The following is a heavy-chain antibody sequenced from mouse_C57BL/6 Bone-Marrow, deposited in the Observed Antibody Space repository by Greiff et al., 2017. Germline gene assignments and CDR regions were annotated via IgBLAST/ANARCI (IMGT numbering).Heavy chain of an antibody. J-gene: IGHJ3*01. V-gene: IGHV2-2*01. CDR1: GFSLTSYG. CDR3: ARNSNPWFDY. Sequence: QVQLQQSGPGLVQPSQSLSITCTASGFSLTSYGVHWVRQSPGKGLEWLGVIWSGGSTDSNAAFISRLSISKDNSKIQVFFKMNSPEDDDAAIYYCARNSNPWFDYWGKGTLVTVSA. CDR2: IWSGGST. D-gene: IGHD2-5*01.